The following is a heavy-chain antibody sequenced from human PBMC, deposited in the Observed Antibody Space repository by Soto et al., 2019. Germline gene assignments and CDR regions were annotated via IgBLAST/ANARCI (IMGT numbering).Heavy chain of an antibody. CDR1: GFTFSSYA. V-gene: IGHV3-30-3*01. CDR2: ISYDGSNK. Sequence: QVQLVESGGGVVQPGRSLRLSCAASGFTFSSYAMHWVRQAPGKGLEWVAVISYDGSNKYYADSVKGRFTISRDNSKNTLYLQMNGLRAEDTAVYDCARDAAFRPLNCYYYYGMDVWGQGTTVNVSS. D-gene: IGHD6-13*01. CDR3: ARDAAFRPLNCYYYYGMDV. J-gene: IGHJ6*02.